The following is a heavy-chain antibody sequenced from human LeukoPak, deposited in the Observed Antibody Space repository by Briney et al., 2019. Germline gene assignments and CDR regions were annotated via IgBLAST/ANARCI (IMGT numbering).Heavy chain of an antibody. CDR3: ACKTNSSGYYVFDY. J-gene: IGHJ4*02. V-gene: IGHV4-59*10. D-gene: IGHD3-22*01. CDR1: GGSFSGYY. CDR2: IYTSGST. Sequence: SETLSLTCAVYGGSFSGYYWSWIRQPAGKGLEWIGRIYTSGSTNYNPSLKSRVTMSVDTSKNQFSLKLSSVTAADTAVYYCACKTNSSGYYVFDYWGQGTLVTVSS.